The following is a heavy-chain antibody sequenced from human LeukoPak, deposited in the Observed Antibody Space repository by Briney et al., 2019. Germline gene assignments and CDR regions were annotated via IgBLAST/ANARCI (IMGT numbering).Heavy chain of an antibody. CDR3: ARLSEGMVHFDY. J-gene: IGHJ4*02. CDR2: ISSSSSYI. Sequence: PGGSLRLSRAASGFTFSSYSMNWVRQAPGKGLEWVSSISSSSSYIYYADSVKGRFTISRDNAKNSLYLQMNSLRAEDTAVYYCARLSEGMVHFDYWGQGTLVTVSS. CDR1: GFTFSSYS. V-gene: IGHV3-21*01. D-gene: IGHD3-10*01.